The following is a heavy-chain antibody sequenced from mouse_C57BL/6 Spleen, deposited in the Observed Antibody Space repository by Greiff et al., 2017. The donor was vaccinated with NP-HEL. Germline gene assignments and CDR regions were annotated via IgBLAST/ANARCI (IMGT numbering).Heavy chain of an antibody. CDR3: ARHSGSHYSNSPWYFDV. D-gene: IGHD2-5*01. J-gene: IGHJ1*03. V-gene: IGHV2-6-1*01. CDR1: GFSLTSYG. CDR2: IWSDGST. Sequence: QVQLKESGPGLVAPSQSLSITCTVSGFSLTSYGVHWVRQPPGKGLEWLVVIWSDGSTTYNSALKSRLSISKDNSKSQVFLKMNSLQTDDTAMYYCARHSGSHYSNSPWYFDVWGTGTTVTVSS.